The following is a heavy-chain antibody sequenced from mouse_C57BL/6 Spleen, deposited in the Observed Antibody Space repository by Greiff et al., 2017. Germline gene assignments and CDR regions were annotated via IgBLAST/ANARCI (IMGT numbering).Heavy chain of an antibody. CDR1: GYTFTSYW. CDR2: IDPSDSET. Sequence: QVQLQQPGAELVRPGSSVKLSCTASGYTFTSYWMHWVKQRPIQGLEWIGNIDPSDSETHYNQKFKDKATLTVDKSSSTAYMQLSSLTSEDSAVYYCARSRFITTVVPFAYWGQGTLVTVSA. D-gene: IGHD1-1*01. CDR3: ARSRFITTVVPFAY. J-gene: IGHJ3*01. V-gene: IGHV1-52*01.